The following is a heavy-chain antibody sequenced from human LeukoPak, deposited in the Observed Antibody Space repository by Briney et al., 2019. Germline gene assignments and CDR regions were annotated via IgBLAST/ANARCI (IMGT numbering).Heavy chain of an antibody. CDR3: ARRYCSGGSCYSHFDY. CDR1: GGSISSGDYY. J-gene: IGHJ4*02. V-gene: IGHV4-30-4*01. D-gene: IGHD2-15*01. Sequence: SETLSLTCTVSGGSISSGDYYWSWIRQPPGKGLEWIGYIYYSGSTYYNPSLKSRVTISVDTSKNQFSLKLSSVTAADTAVYYCARRYCSGGSCYSHFDYWGQGTLVTVSS. CDR2: IYYSGST.